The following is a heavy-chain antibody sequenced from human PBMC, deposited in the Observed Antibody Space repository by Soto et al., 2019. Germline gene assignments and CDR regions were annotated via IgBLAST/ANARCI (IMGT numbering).Heavy chain of an antibody. V-gene: IGHV4-34*01. J-gene: IGHJ5*02. CDR2: INHSGST. CDR1: GGSFSGYY. Sequence: QVQLQQWGAGLLKPSETLSLTCAVYGGSFSGYYWSWIRQPPGKGLEWIGEINHSGSTNYNPSLKSRVTISVDTSKNHFSLKLSSVTAADTAVYYCARGPSPRYSSSWYWFDPWGQGTLVTVSS. CDR3: ARGPSPRYSSSWYWFDP. D-gene: IGHD6-13*01.